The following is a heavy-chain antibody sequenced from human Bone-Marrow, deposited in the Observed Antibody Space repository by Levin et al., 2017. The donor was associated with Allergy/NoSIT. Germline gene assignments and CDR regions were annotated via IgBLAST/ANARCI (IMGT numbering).Heavy chain of an antibody. J-gene: IGHJ4*02. CDR1: GFIFRSSA. CDR2: IWYDGRKK. CDR3: ARDRTAYSGDWYPSALEY. Sequence: LSLTCTASGFIFRSSAMHWVRLAPGKGLEWVAVIWYDGRKKYYVDSVKGRFTVSRDNSKNTLYLQMDSLRAEDTAVYYCARDRTAYSGDWYPSALEYWGQGTLVTVSS. V-gene: IGHV3-33*01. D-gene: IGHD2-21*02.